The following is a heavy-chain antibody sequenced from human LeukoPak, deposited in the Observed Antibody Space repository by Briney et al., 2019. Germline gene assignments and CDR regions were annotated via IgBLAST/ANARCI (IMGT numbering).Heavy chain of an antibody. CDR3: ARDLISSGYPGAY. J-gene: IGHJ4*02. D-gene: IGHD3-22*01. CDR1: GFTFSSYW. V-gene: IGHV3-7*05. Sequence: GGSLRLSCAASGFTFSSYWMSWVRQAPGKGLEWVANIKQDGSEKYYVDSVKGRFTISRDNAKNSLYLQMNSLRAGDTAVYYCARDLISSGYPGAYWGQGTLVTVSS. CDR2: IKQDGSEK.